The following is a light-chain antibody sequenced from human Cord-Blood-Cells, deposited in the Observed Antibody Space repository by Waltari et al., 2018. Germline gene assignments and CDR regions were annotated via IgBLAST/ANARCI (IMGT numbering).Light chain of an antibody. CDR1: SSDVGGYNY. Sequence: QSALTQPASVSGSPGQSITISCTGTSSDVGGYNYVSWYQQHPGKAPKLMIYEVSNRPPGVSNRFSGSKSGNTASLTISGLQAEDEADYTCSSYTSRSTLVFGTGTKVTVL. CDR2: EVS. J-gene: IGLJ1*01. CDR3: SSYTSRSTLV. V-gene: IGLV2-14*01.